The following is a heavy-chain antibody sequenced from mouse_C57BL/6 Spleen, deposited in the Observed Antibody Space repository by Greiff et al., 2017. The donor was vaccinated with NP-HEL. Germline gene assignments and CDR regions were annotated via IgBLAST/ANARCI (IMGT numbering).Heavy chain of an antibody. CDR2: INPGSGGT. D-gene: IGHD2-1*01. CDR1: GYAFTNYL. Sequence: QVQLQQSGAELVRPGTSVKVSCKASGYAFTNYLIEWVKQRPGQGLEWIGAINPGSGGTNYNEKFKGKATLTADKSSSTAYMQLSSLTSEDAAVYFCARWGYYGKEDAMDYWGQGTSVTVSS. CDR3: ARWGYYGKEDAMDY. J-gene: IGHJ4*01. V-gene: IGHV1-54*01.